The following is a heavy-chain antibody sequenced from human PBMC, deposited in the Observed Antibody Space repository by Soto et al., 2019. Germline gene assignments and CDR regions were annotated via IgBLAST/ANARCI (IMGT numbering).Heavy chain of an antibody. D-gene: IGHD6-13*01. V-gene: IGHV4-61*05. J-gene: IGHJ4*02. CDR3: ARYRREAVAGYTLDN. CDR2: IYYSGST. CDR1: GGSISSSSYY. Sequence: SETLSLTCTVSGGSISSSSYYWGWLRQPPGKGLEWIGYIYYSGSTNYNPSLKSRVTISEDTSKSQFSLKVNSMTAADTAVYYCARYRREAVAGYTLDNWGQGILVTVSS.